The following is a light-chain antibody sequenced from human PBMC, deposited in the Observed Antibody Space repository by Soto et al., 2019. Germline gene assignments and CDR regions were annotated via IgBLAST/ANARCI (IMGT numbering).Light chain of an antibody. V-gene: IGLV2-8*01. Sequence: QSVLTQPPSASGSPGQSVTISCTGSSSDVGGYSFVSWHQQHPGKAPKLMIYDVNKRPSGVPDRFSGSKSGNTASLTVSGLQAEDEADYYCSSFAGSNNLGVFGTGTKLTVL. J-gene: IGLJ1*01. CDR1: SSDVGGYSF. CDR3: SSFAGSNNLGV. CDR2: DVN.